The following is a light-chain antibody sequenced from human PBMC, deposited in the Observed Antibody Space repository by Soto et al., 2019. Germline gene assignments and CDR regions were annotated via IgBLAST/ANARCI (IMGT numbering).Light chain of an antibody. CDR1: QSVSSN. J-gene: IGKJ2*01. CDR3: QQYNYWPPYT. CDR2: GAS. V-gene: IGKV3-15*01. Sequence: EIVMTQSPATLSVSPGERATLICRASQSVSSNLAWYQQKPGQAPRLLIYGASTRATDIPARFSGSGSGTEFTLTISSLQSEDFAIYYCQQYNYWPPYTFGQGTKLEIK.